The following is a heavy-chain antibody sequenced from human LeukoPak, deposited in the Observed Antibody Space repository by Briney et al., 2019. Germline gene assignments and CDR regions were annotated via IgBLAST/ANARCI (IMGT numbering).Heavy chain of an antibody. CDR2: IYSGGST. V-gene: IGHV3-66*01. CDR1: GFTVSSNY. Sequence: PGGSLRLSCAASGFTVSSNYMSWVRQAPGKGLEWVSVIYSGGSTYYADSVKGRFTISRDNSKNTLYLKMNSLRAEDTAVYYCARDRYSNDSSGYYFDYWGQGTLVTVSS. CDR3: ARDRYSNDSSGYYFDY. J-gene: IGHJ4*02. D-gene: IGHD3-22*01.